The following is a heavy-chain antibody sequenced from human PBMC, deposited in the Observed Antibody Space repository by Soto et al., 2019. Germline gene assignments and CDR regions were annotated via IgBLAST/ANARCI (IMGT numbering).Heavy chain of an antibody. Sequence: VKVSCKASGYTFTSYYMHWVRQAPGQGLEWMGIINPSGGSTSYAQKFQGRVTMTRDTSTSTVYMELSSLRSEDTAVYYCASIAAAGTQPFDYWGQGTLVTVSS. CDR2: INPSGGST. D-gene: IGHD6-13*01. CDR1: GYTFTSYY. J-gene: IGHJ4*02. V-gene: IGHV1-46*01. CDR3: ASIAAAGTQPFDY.